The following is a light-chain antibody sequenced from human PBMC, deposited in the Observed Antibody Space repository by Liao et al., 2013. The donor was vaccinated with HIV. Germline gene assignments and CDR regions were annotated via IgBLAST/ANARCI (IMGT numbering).Light chain of an antibody. V-gene: IGLV3-1*01. J-gene: IGLJ1*01. CDR2: QDR. CDR3: QVWDSKIDYV. CDR1: KLGDKY. Sequence: SYELTQPPSVSVSPGQTASITCSGDKLGDKYACWYQQKPGQSPVVVIYQDRKRPSGIPERFSGSNSGNTATLTISGVEAGDEADYYCQVWDSKIDYVFGAGTKVTVL.